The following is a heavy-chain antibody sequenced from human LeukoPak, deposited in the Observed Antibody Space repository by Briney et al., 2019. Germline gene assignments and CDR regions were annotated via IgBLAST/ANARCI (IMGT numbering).Heavy chain of an antibody. D-gene: IGHD2-2*01. CDR2: ISGSGGST. V-gene: IGHV3-23*01. CDR1: GFTFSSYA. CDR3: AEKPPYCSSTSCYYFDY. Sequence: PGGSLRLSCAASGFTFSSYAMSWVRQAPGKGLEWVSAISGSGGSTYYADSVKGRFTISRDNSKNTLYLQMNSLRAEDTAVYYCAEKPPYCSSTSCYYFDYWGQGTLVTVSS. J-gene: IGHJ4*02.